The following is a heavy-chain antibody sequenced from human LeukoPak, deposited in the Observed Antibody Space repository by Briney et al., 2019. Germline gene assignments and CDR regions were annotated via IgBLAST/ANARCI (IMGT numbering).Heavy chain of an antibody. D-gene: IGHD3-10*01. Sequence: PSETLSLTCAVYGGSFSGFYWSWIRQPPGKGLEWIGEINHTGSTNYKSSLKSRVTISVDTSKNQFSLKLSSVTAADTAVYYCARGHVGGSGSYSTRYYYYYYYMDVWGKGTTVTVSS. CDR1: GGSFSGFY. CDR3: ARGHVGGSGSYSTRYYYYYYYMDV. CDR2: INHTGST. J-gene: IGHJ6*03. V-gene: IGHV4-34*01.